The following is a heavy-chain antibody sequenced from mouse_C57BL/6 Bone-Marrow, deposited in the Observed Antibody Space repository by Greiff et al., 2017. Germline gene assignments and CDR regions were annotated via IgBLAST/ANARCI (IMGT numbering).Heavy chain of an antibody. CDR2: ISSGGDYI. D-gene: IGHD2-1*01. V-gene: IGHV5-9-1*02. CDR3: TSGVYYGNYVPFY. Sequence: EVQRVASGEGLVKPGGSLKLSCAASGFTFSSYAMSWVRQTPEKRLEWVAYISSGGDYIYYADTVKGRFTISRDNARNTLYLQMSSLKSEDTAMYYCTSGVYYGNYVPFYWGQGTTLTVSS. J-gene: IGHJ2*01. CDR1: GFTFSSYA.